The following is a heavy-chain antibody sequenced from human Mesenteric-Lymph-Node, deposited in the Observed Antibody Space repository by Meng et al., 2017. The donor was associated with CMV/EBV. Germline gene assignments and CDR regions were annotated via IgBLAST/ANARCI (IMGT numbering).Heavy chain of an antibody. D-gene: IGHD4-23*01. V-gene: IGHV4-34*01. Sequence: QLPLQPGGAGLLKPSETLSLTCAGYGGSFSGYYWRWIRQPPGKGLEWIGEINHSGSTNYNPSLKSRVTISVDTSKNQFSLKLSSVTAADTAVYYCARHQRWLKSEGGFNYWGQGTLVTVSS. CDR1: GGSFSGYY. CDR3: ARHQRWLKSEGGFNY. CDR2: INHSGST. J-gene: IGHJ4*02.